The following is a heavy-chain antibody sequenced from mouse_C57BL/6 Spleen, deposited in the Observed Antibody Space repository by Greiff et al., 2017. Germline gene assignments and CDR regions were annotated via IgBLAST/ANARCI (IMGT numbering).Heavy chain of an antibody. CDR2: ISYDGSN. Sequence: EVQLQESGPGLVKPSQSLSLTCSVTGYSITSGYYWNWIRQFPGNKLEWMGYISYDGSNNYNPSLKNRISLTRDTSKNQFFLKLNSVTTEDTATYYCATYGSSYDYAMDYWGQGTSVTVSS. J-gene: IGHJ4*01. CDR3: ATYGSSYDYAMDY. D-gene: IGHD1-1*01. V-gene: IGHV3-6*01. CDR1: GYSITSGYY.